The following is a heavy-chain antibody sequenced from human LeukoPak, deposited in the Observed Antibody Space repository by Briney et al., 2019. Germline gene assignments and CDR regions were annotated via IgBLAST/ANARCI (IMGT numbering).Heavy chain of an antibody. CDR2: INHSGST. Sequence: PSETLSLTCAVYGGSFSGYYWSWIRQPPGKGLEWIGEINHSGSTNYNPSLKSRVTISVDTSKNQFSLKLSSVTAADTAVYYCAREDIVGAVGFDPWGQGTLVTVSS. D-gene: IGHD1-26*01. V-gene: IGHV4-34*01. CDR1: GGSFSGYY. CDR3: AREDIVGAVGFDP. J-gene: IGHJ5*02.